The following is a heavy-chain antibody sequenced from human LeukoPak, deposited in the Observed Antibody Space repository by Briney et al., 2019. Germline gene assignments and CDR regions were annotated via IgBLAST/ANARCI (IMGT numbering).Heavy chain of an antibody. D-gene: IGHD2-2*01. Sequence: ASVKDSCKASGYTFTGYYMHWVRQAPGQGLEWMGWINPNSGGTNYAQKFQGRVTMTRDTSISTAYMELSRLRSDDTAVYYCATDPLIVVVPAAMGEAQDYWGQGTLVTVSS. CDR3: ATDPLIVVVPAAMGEAQDY. J-gene: IGHJ4*02. V-gene: IGHV1-2*02. CDR2: INPNSGGT. CDR1: GYTFTGYY.